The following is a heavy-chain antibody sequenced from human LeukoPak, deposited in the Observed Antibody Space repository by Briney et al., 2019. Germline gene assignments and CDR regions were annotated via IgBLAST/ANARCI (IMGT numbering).Heavy chain of an antibody. J-gene: IGHJ4*02. V-gene: IGHV3-30*02. CDR3: AKGRRAPLVGTITKSWLDD. D-gene: IGHD1-7*01. Sequence: PGGSLRLSCAASGFTFSSYGMHWVRQAPGKGLEWVAFIHYDGTNEYYADSVKGRFTISRDSSKNTLFLQMNRLRPEDAAVYYCAKGRRAPLVGTITKSWLDDWGQGTLVTVSS. CDR1: GFTFSSYG. CDR2: IHYDGTNE.